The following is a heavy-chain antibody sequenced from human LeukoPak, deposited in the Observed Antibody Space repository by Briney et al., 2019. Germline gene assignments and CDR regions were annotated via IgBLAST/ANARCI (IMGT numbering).Heavy chain of an antibody. CDR1: GFTFSNSA. CDR2: INGDGGRT. Sequence: GGSLRLSRAASGFTFSNSAMTWVRQAPGKGLDWVSAINGDGGRTYHADSVKGRFTISRDNSKNTLYLQMNSLRVEDTAVYYCAKDIKGTNYYYYGMGAWGQGTTVTVSS. J-gene: IGHJ6*02. V-gene: IGHV3-23*01. D-gene: IGHD1-14*01. CDR3: AKDIKGTNYYYYGMGA.